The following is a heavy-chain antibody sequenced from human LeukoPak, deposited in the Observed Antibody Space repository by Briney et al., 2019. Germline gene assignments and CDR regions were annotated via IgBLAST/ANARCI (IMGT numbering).Heavy chain of an antibody. J-gene: IGHJ4*02. CDR1: GFTFSSYT. D-gene: IGHD3-22*01. V-gene: IGHV3-23*01. CDR2: ISGSGGST. Sequence: GGSLRLSCAASGFTFSSYTMSWVRQAPGKGLEWVSAISGSGGSTYYADSVKGRFTISRDNSKNTLYLQMNSLRAEDTAVYYCAKDGSITMIVVVITEFDYWGQGTLVTVSS. CDR3: AKDGSITMIVVVITEFDY.